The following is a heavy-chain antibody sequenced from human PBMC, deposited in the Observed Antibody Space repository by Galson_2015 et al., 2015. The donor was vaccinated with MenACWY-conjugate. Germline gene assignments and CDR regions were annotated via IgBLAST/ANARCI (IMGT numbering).Heavy chain of an antibody. CDR2: IKADGSFS. V-gene: IGHV3-74*01. Sequence: SLRLSCAASGFTFNNYWMHWVRQPPGQGLEWISYIKADGSFSNYADSVKGRFTISADNAKNMVYLQMDGLGDEDTAVYFCATGNNWSLDSWGQGTLVTVSS. CDR1: GFTFNNYW. J-gene: IGHJ4*02. CDR3: ATGNNWSLDS. D-gene: IGHD1-1*01.